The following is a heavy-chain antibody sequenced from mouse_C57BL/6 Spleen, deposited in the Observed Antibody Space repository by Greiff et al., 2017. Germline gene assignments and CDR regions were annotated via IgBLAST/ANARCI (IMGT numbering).Heavy chain of an antibody. CDR2: ISYDGSN. Sequence: EVHLVESGPGLVKPSQSLSLTCSVTGYSITSGYYWNWIRQFPGNKLEWMGYISYDGSNNYNPSLKNRISITRDTSKNQFFLRLNSVTTEDTATYYCARDSLYLYYAMDYWGQGTSVTVSS. V-gene: IGHV3-6*01. CDR1: GYSITSGYY. J-gene: IGHJ4*01. CDR3: ARDSLYLYYAMDY. D-gene: IGHD5-5*01.